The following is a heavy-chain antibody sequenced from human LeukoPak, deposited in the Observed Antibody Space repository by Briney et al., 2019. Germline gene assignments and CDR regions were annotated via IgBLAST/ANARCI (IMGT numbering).Heavy chain of an antibody. CDR3: ASKGSGWYFGY. V-gene: IGHV1-46*01. CDR1: GYTFTSYY. CDR2: INPSGGST. J-gene: IGHJ4*02. Sequence: ASVKVSCKASGYTFTSYYMHWVRQAPGQGLEWMGIINPSGGSTSYAQKFQGRVSMTRDTSTSTVYMELSSLRSEDTAVYYCASKGSGWYFGYWGQGTLVTVSS. D-gene: IGHD6-19*01.